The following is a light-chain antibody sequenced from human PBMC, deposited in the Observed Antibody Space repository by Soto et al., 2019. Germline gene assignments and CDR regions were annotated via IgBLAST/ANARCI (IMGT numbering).Light chain of an antibody. CDR1: SSDIGAYNY. V-gene: IGLV2-14*03. CDR3: CSYTTSNTRV. Sequence: QSVLTQPAFVSGSPGQSITFSCTGTSSDIGAYNYVSWYQHHPGRAHKLMIFDVSIRPSGVSNRFSGSKSGNTASLTISGLQAEDEADYYCCSYTTSNTRVFGTGTKVTVL. CDR2: DVS. J-gene: IGLJ1*01.